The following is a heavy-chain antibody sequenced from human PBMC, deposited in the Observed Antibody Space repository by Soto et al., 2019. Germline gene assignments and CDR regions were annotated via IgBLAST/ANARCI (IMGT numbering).Heavy chain of an antibody. J-gene: IGHJ6*02. CDR1: GDSINDYY. CDR2: IYDSGST. Sequence: SQTMSLTCTISGDSINDYYWPCISQPPGERLEWIGYIYDSGSTSHNPSLKSPLSISADTSKNLFSLKLKSVTAADTGVYYCARGTKYYYQGMDVWGQGTTVTVSS. V-gene: IGHV4-59*01. CDR3: ARGTKYYYQGMDV.